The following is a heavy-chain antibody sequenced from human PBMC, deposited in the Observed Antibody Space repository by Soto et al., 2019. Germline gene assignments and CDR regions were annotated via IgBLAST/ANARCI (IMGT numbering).Heavy chain of an antibody. Sequence: SETLSLTCTVSGVSISSYYWSWIRQPPGKGLEWIGYIYYSGSTNYNPSLKSRVTISVDTSKNQFSLKLSSVTAADTAVYYCARVRGYCSSTSCYALDYWGQGTLVTVSS. CDR1: GVSISSYY. D-gene: IGHD2-2*01. J-gene: IGHJ4*02. CDR3: ARVRGYCSSTSCYALDY. CDR2: IYYSGST. V-gene: IGHV4-59*01.